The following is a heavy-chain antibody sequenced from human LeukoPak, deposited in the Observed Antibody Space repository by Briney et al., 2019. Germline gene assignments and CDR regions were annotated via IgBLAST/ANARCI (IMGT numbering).Heavy chain of an antibody. CDR3: AAGEWEQLLDY. Sequence: GASVKVSCKVSGHTLTELSLHWVRQAPGKGLEWMGGFDPGDGKIIYAQKFQGRVTITEDKSTDTAYMELNSLRSEDTAVYYCAAGEWEQLLDYWGPGNLVTVSS. D-gene: IGHD5-24*01. CDR1: GHTLTELS. J-gene: IGHJ4*02. V-gene: IGHV1-24*01. CDR2: FDPGDGKI.